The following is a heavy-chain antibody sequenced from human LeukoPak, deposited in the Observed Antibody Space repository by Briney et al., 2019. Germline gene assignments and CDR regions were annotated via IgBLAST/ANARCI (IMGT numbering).Heavy chain of an antibody. Sequence: PSQTLSLTCAVSGGSISSGTYSWTWIRQPPGKGLEWIGYIFHSGSTYYNPSLKNRVTISVDRSKNQFSLKLTSVTAADTAVYYCAGLSGTDGFDYWGQGTLVTVSS. CDR2: IFHSGST. CDR3: AGLSGTDGFDY. CDR1: GGSISSGTYS. V-gene: IGHV4-30-2*01. J-gene: IGHJ4*02.